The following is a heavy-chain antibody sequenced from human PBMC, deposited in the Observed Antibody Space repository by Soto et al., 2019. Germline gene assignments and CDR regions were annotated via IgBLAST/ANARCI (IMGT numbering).Heavy chain of an antibody. D-gene: IGHD4-17*01. V-gene: IGHV4-59*01. Sequence: PSETLSLTCTVSGGSTSRYYWSWIRQPPGKGLEWIGYIYNSGSTNYNPSLKSRVTISVDTSKNQFSLNLSSVAAADTAVYYCEYGDSLGPLDYWGQVTLVTVS. CDR1: GGSTSRYY. CDR3: EYGDSLGPLDY. J-gene: IGHJ4*01. CDR2: IYNSGST.